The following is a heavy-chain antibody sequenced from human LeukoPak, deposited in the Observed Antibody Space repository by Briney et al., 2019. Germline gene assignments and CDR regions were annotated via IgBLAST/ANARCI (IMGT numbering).Heavy chain of an antibody. V-gene: IGHV4-61*02. CDR3: ARGGIRNYYYYYMDV. CDR2: IYTSGST. D-gene: IGHD3-16*01. J-gene: IGHJ6*03. Sequence: PSETLSLTCTVSGGSISSGSYYWNWIRQPAGKGLEWIGRIYTSGSTNYNPSLESRVTISVDTSKNQFSLHLNSVTAADTAVYYCARGGIRNYYYYYMDVWGKGTTVTVSS. CDR1: GGSISSGSYY.